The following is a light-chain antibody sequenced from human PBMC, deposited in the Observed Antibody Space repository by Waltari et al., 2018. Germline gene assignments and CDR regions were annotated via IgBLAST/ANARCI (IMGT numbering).Light chain of an antibody. CDR3: SSYAGSNNWV. CDR2: EVS. V-gene: IGLV2-8*01. CDR1: SSDVGGYNY. J-gene: IGLJ3*02. Sequence: QSALTQPPSASGSPGQSVTISCTGTSSDVGGYNYVSWYQQHPGKAPKLTIYEVSKRPSGVPDRFSDSKSGNTASLTVSGLQAEDEADDYCSSYAGSNNWVFGGGTKLTVL.